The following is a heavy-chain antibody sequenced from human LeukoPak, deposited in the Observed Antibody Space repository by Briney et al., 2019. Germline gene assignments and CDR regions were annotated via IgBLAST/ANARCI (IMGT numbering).Heavy chain of an antibody. Sequence: SETLSLTCTVSGGSMSPYYWSWIRQTPGKGLEWIGYTFTSGGTNYNPSLKSRVTMSADTSKNQLSLKLSSVTAADTAVYYCARPYYYDSRIDPWGQGILVTVSS. CDR3: ARPYYYDSRIDP. V-gene: IGHV4-4*09. CDR1: GGSMSPYY. J-gene: IGHJ5*02. CDR2: TFTSGGT. D-gene: IGHD3-22*01.